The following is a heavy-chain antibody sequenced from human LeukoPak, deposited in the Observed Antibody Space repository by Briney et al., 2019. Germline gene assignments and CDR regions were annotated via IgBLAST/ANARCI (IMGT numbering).Heavy chain of an antibody. CDR3: ARVVYGSGSYYHDY. D-gene: IGHD3-10*01. J-gene: IGHJ4*02. CDR2: INHSGST. Sequence: PSETLSLTCAVYGGSFSGYYWNWIRQPPGKGLEWIGEINHSGSTNYNPSLMSRVTISVDTSKNQFSLKLSSVTAADTAVYYCARVVYGSGSYYHDYWGQGTLVTVSS. CDR1: GGSFSGYY. V-gene: IGHV4-34*01.